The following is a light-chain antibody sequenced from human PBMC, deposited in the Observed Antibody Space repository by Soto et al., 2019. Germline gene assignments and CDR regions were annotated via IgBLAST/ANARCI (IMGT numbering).Light chain of an antibody. CDR3: QQYYGTPFN. CDR2: WAS. V-gene: IGKV4-1*01. CDR1: QSVLYKNKND. J-gene: IGKJ3*01. Sequence: DIVMTQSPDSLAVSLGERATITCKSSQSVLYKNKNDLAWYQQTPGQPHKLLISWASTRESGVPDRFSGIGSVPDFTLTISSLQAEDVAVYYCQQYYGTPFNFGPGNKGDS.